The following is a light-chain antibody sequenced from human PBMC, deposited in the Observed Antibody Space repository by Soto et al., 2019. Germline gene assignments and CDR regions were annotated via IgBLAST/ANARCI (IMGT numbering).Light chain of an antibody. CDR2: GAS. CDR1: QSIYSRY. J-gene: IGKJ5*01. V-gene: IGKV3-20*01. CDR3: QQRHSYPIT. Sequence: EIVLTQSPGTLSSYHGERATLSCRASQSIYSRYLAWYQQKPGQAPRLLIYGASNRATGIPDRFSGSGSGTEFTLTISSLQPEDFATYYCQQRHSYPITFGQGTLLETK.